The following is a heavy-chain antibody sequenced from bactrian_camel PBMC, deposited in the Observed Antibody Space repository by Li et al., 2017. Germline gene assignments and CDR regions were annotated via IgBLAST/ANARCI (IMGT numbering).Heavy chain of an antibody. V-gene: IGHV3S53*01. CDR1: GNVDGSGY. Sequence: VQLVESGGGSVQLGGSLTLSCAVSGNVDGSGYWCTGWFRQAPGQEREAVATIYSGDGSAIYTDSAKARFTISKAKDNDTFYLQMNRLKPEDTGVYYCKAGGTCRSDYWGQGTQVTVS. CDR3: KAGGTCRSDY. D-gene: IGHD7*01. J-gene: IGHJ4*01. CDR2: IYSGDGSA.